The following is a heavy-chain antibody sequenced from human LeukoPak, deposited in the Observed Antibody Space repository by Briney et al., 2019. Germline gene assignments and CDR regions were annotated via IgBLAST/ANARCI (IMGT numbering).Heavy chain of an antibody. CDR3: ARVHHYFDIAFDY. Sequence: ASVKVSCKASGYTFTSYGISWVRQAPGQGLEWMGWISAYNGNTNYAQKLQGRVTMTRDMSTSTVYMELSSLRSEDTAVYYCARVHHYFDIAFDYWGQGTLVTVSS. CDR2: ISAYNGNT. D-gene: IGHD3-22*01. CDR1: GYTFTSYG. V-gene: IGHV1-18*01. J-gene: IGHJ4*02.